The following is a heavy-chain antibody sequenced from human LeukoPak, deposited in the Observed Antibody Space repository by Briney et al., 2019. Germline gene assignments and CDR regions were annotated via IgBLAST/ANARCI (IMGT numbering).Heavy chain of an antibody. CDR2: INSDGSST. J-gene: IGHJ3*02. V-gene: IGHV3-74*01. Sequence: GGSLRLSCAASGFTFSSYWMHWVRQAPGKGLVWVSRINSDGSSTSYADSVKGRFTISRDNAKNTLYLQMNSLRAEDTAVYYCAREALGGAFDIWGQGTMATVSS. CDR3: AREALGGAFDI. D-gene: IGHD3-10*01. CDR1: GFTFSSYW.